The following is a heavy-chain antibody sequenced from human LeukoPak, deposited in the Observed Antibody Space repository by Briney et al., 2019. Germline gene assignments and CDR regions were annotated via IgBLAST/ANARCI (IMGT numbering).Heavy chain of an antibody. Sequence: TLSLTCTVSGGSFSSGGYYWSWIRPPPGKGLEWIGYISYSGSANSNPSLKSRATISVNTSKNQFSLNLSSVTEAETAVYYCARAPVTGSGSQGGRGTVLTVS. CDR1: GGSFSSGGYY. CDR2: ISYSGSA. CDR3: ARAPVTGSGSQ. J-gene: IGHJ4*02. V-gene: IGHV4-61*08. D-gene: IGHD6-19*01.